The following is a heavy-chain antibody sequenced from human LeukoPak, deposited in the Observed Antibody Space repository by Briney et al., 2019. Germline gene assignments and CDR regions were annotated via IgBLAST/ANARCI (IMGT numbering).Heavy chain of an antibody. D-gene: IGHD5-24*01. CDR1: GFTFSGNW. CDR2: INPDGSQK. CDR3: AKLLGTATTYDS. Sequence: PGGSLRLSCEASGFTFSGNWMSWVRQAPGKVLEWVASINPDGSQKLYVDSVKGRFTISRDNTKSSLYLQMNSLGAEDTAMYYCAKLLGTATTYDSWGQGTRVTVSS. V-gene: IGHV3-7*01. J-gene: IGHJ4*02.